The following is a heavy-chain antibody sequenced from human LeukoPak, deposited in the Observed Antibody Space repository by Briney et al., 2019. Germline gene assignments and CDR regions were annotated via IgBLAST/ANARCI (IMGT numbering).Heavy chain of an antibody. D-gene: IGHD2-15*01. CDR2: ISSSSSYI. V-gene: IGHV3-21*01. CDR3: ARAYCSGGSCYPFDY. CDR1: GFTFSTYY. Sequence: GRSLRLSCAASGFTFSTYYMNWVRQAPGKGLEWVSSISSSSSYIYYADSAKGRFTTSRDTAKHSLYLQMNSLRSEVPAVYYCARAYCSGGSCYPFDYWGQGTLVTVSS. J-gene: IGHJ4*02.